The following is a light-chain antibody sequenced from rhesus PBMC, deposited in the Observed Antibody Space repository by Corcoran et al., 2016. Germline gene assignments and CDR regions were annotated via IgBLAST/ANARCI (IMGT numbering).Light chain of an antibody. Sequence: QAALTQPRSVSGSPGQSVTISCTGTSSDIGGYNYVSWYQQHPGTAPKLMICEVTNRPSGVSDRFSGSKSGNTASLTISGLQAEDDADYYGSSYAGSNTYIFGAGTRLTVL. CDR1: SSDIGGYNY. V-gene: IGLV2-32*02. J-gene: IGLJ1*01. CDR2: EVT. CDR3: SSYAGSNTYI.